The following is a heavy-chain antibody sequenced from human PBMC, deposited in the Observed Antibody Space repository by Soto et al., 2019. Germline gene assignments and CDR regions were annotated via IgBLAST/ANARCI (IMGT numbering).Heavy chain of an antibody. J-gene: IGHJ5*02. D-gene: IGHD3-10*01. V-gene: IGHV4-59*01. Sequence: SETLSLTCTVSGGSISSYYWSWIRQPPGKGLEWIGYIYYSGSTNYNPPLKSRVTISVDTSKNQFSLKLSSVTAADTAVYYCARVNVRGDCFDPWGQGTLVTVSS. CDR3: ARVNVRGDCFDP. CDR2: IYYSGST. CDR1: GGSISSYY.